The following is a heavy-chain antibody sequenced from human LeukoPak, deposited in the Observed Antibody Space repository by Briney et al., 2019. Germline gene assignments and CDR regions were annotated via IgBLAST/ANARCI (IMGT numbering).Heavy chain of an antibody. J-gene: IGHJ4*02. D-gene: IGHD3-22*01. V-gene: IGHV1-69*13. CDR1: GGTFSSFA. CDR2: IIPIFGTP. Sequence: EASVKVSCKASGGTFSSFALSWVRQAPGQGLEWMGGIIPIFGTPNYAQKFQGRVTISADESTSTAYMELSRLRSDDTAVYYCARGFLGDSSGYYYGGFDYWGQGTLVTVSS. CDR3: ARGFLGDSSGYYYGGFDY.